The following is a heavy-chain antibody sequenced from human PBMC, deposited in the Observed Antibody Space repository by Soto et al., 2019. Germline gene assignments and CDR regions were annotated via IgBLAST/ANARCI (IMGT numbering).Heavy chain of an antibody. CDR2: ISYDGSDK. D-gene: IGHD3-10*01. Sequence: GGRRISKTQGKGLEWVAVISYDGSDKYYADAVKGRFTISRDNSKNTLYLQMNSLRGEDTAVYYCAKDRGPYGSGSSTVWGQRTTVPGFS. J-gene: IGHJ6*02. CDR1: G. CDR3: AKDRGPYGSGSSTV. V-gene: IGHV3-30*18.